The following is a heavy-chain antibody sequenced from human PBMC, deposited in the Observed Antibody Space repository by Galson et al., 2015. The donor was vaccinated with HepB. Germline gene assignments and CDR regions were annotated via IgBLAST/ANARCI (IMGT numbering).Heavy chain of an antibody. CDR1: GFTFSDYY. CDR2: ISSSGSTI. V-gene: IGHV3-11*01. CDR3: ARERYSSSWFTAD. D-gene: IGHD6-13*01. Sequence: SLRLSCAASGFTFSDYYMSWIRQAPGKGLEWVSYISSSGSTIYYADSVKGRFTISRDNAKNSLYLQMNSLRAEDTAVYYCARERYSSSWFTADWGQGTLVTVSS. J-gene: IGHJ4*02.